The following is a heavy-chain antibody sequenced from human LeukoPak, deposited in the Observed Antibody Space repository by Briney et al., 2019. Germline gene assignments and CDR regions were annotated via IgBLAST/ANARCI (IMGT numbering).Heavy chain of an antibody. CDR2: ISSSGSTI. D-gene: IGHD2-21*01. V-gene: IGHV3-11*01. CDR3: ARAGVGVFDY. J-gene: IGHJ4*02. Sequence: GGSLRLSCAASGFSVTNNYMSWVRQAPGKALEWVSYISSSGSTIYYADSVKGRFTISRDNAKNSLYLQMNSLRAEDTAVYYCARAGVGVFDYWGQGTLVTVSS. CDR1: GFSVTNNY.